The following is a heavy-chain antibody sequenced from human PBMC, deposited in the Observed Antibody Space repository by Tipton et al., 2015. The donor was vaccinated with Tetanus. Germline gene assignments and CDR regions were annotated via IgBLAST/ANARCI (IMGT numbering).Heavy chain of an antibody. Sequence: TLSLTCSVSGSSMSSYYWAWIRQAPGKRLEWIGYITYSASTKYSPSLKDRVRMSLRAPQNEFSLNLESVTGADTAVYYCARTTRRWLHPDYWGQGTLVTVSS. CDR2: ITYSAST. V-gene: IGHV4-59*01. J-gene: IGHJ4*02. D-gene: IGHD5-24*01. CDR3: ARTTRRWLHPDY. CDR1: GSSMSSYY.